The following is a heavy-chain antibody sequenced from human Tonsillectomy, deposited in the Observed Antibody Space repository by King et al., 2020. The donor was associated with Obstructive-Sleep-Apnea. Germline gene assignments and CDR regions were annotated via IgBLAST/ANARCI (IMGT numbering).Heavy chain of an antibody. CDR3: AKGSYRHDY. V-gene: IGHV3-7*01. CDR2: IKPDGSEK. Sequence: VQLVESGGGLVQSGGSLRLSCAASGFTFSDYWMTWVRQAPGKGLEWVANIKPDGSEKHYVDSVKGRFTISRDKADNSLSLQMDSLRAEDTAVYYCAKGSYRHDYWGQGTLVTVSS. D-gene: IGHD3-16*02. J-gene: IGHJ4*02. CDR1: GFTFSDYW.